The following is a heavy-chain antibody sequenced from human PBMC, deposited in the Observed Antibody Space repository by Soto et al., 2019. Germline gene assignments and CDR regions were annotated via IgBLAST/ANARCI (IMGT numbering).Heavy chain of an antibody. CDR3: ARLPKGSVVTG. CDR1: GFSFRDHS. Sequence: GGSLRLSCVGSGFSFRDHSMNWVRQPPGKGLQWISYISSSSENIYYADSVKGRFTVSRDNAKNTLFLQMNSLRDDDSAIYYCARLPKGSVVTGWGHGSLVTVSS. V-gene: IGHV3-48*02. D-gene: IGHD2-21*02. CDR2: ISSSSENI. J-gene: IGHJ4*01.